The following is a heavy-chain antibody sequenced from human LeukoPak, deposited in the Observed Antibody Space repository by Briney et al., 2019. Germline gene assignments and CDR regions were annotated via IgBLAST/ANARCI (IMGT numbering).Heavy chain of an antibody. D-gene: IGHD6-19*01. Sequence: PGGSLRLSCAASGFTFSSYAMHWVRQAPGKGLEWVAVISYDGSNKYYAASVKGRFTISRDNSKNTLYLQMNSLRAEDTAVYYCASSGWANPVWGQGTTVTVSS. V-gene: IGHV3-30-3*01. CDR3: ASSGWANPV. CDR1: GFTFSSYA. J-gene: IGHJ6*02. CDR2: ISYDGSNK.